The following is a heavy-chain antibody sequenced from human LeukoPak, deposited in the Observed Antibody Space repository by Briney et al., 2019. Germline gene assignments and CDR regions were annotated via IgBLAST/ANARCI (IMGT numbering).Heavy chain of an antibody. CDR2: ISGSGGST. CDR1: GFTFSSYA. V-gene: IGHV3-23*01. J-gene: IGHJ4*02. CDR3: AKYAFGIVVVPAAIELDY. Sequence: PGGSLRLSCAASGFTFSSYAMSWVRQAPGKGLEWVSAISGSGGSTYYADSVKGRFTISRDNSKNTLYLQMNSPRAEDTAVYYCAKYAFGIVVVPAAIELDYWGQGTLVTVSS. D-gene: IGHD2-2*02.